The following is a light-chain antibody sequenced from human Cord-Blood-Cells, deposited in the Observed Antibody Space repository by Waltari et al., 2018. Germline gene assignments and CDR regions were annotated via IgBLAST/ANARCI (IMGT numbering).Light chain of an antibody. V-gene: IGLV2-23*02. CDR1: CGDYVTHNP. CDR2: EVS. CDR3: CSYAGSSTFV. Sequence: QSALTQPASVSGSPGQSITISCPGTCGDYVTHNPGTWYQQHPGKAPKLMIYEVSKRPSGVSNRFSGSKSGNTASLTISGLQAEDEADYYCCSYAGSSTFVFGTGTKVTVL. J-gene: IGLJ1*01.